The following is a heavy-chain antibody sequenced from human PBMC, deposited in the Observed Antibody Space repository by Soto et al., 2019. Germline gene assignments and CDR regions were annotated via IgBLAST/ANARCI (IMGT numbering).Heavy chain of an antibody. CDR3: ARGPYGSGSNWFDP. CDR2: IGTAGDT. Sequence: PGGSLRLSCGASGFTFSSYDMHWVRQATGKGLEWVSAIGTAGDTYYPGSVKGRFTISRENAKNSLYLQMNSLRAEDTAVYYCARGPYGSGSNWFDPWGQGTLVTVSS. J-gene: IGHJ5*02. V-gene: IGHV3-13*01. D-gene: IGHD3-10*01. CDR1: GFTFSSYD.